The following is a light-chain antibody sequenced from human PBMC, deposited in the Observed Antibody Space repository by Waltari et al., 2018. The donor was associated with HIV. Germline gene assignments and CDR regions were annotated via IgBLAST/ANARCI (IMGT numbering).Light chain of an antibody. CDR2: EDT. J-gene: IGLJ3*02. Sequence: FMLTQPHSVSESPGKTVTISCTRSSGSIGRDYVHWYQHRPGRAPSLVTYEDTQRPSGVPGRFSGSIDTSSNSASLTISGLEPEDEAYYYCQSCYNTYRVFGGGTKLTVL. CDR3: QSCYNTYRV. V-gene: IGLV6-57*03. CDR1: SGSIGRDY.